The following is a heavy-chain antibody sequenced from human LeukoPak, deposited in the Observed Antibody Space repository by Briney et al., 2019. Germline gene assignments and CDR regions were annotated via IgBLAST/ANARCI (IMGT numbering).Heavy chain of an antibody. CDR1: GFTFSSYA. Sequence: GGSLRLSCAASGFTFSSYAMSWVRQAPGKGLEWVSAISDSGGSTYYADSVKGRFTISRDNSKNTLYLQMNSLRAEDTAVYYCAKDIVVEPAAIGGLFDYWGQGTLVTVSS. CDR2: ISDSGGST. J-gene: IGHJ4*02. CDR3: AKDIVVEPAAIGGLFDY. V-gene: IGHV3-23*01. D-gene: IGHD2-2*01.